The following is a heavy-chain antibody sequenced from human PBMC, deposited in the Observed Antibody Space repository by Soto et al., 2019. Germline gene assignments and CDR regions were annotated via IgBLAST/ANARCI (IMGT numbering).Heavy chain of an antibody. CDR1: EFTFSSYA. Sequence: GGSLRLSCAAPEFTFSSYAMSWVRQAPGKGLEWVSAISGSGSSSYYADSVKGRFTISRDNSKNTPYLQMNSLRAEDTAVYYCAKCSPRYSSGLKAYYFDHWGQGTLVTVSS. CDR3: AKCSPRYSSGLKAYYFDH. J-gene: IGHJ4*02. CDR2: ISGSGSSS. V-gene: IGHV3-23*01. D-gene: IGHD6-19*01.